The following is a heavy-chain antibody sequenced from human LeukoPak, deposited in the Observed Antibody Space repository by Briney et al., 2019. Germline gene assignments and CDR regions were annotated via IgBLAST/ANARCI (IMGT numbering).Heavy chain of an antibody. Sequence: TGGSLRLSCAASGFTLSSYWMNWARQAPGKELEWVASINHNGNVNYYVDSVKGRFTISRDNAKNSLYLQMSNLRAEDTAVYFCARGGGLDVWGQGATVTVSS. CDR3: ARGGGLDV. J-gene: IGHJ6*02. V-gene: IGHV3-7*03. CDR2: INHNGNVN. D-gene: IGHD3-16*01. CDR1: GFTLSSYW.